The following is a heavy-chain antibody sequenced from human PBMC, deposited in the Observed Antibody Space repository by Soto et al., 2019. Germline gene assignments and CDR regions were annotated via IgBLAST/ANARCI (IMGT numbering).Heavy chain of an antibody. CDR1: GGSFSGYY. CDR3: ASAMVVVRDFDY. CDR2: INHSGST. V-gene: IGHV4-34*01. Sequence: QVQLQQWGAGLLKPSETLSLTCAVYGGSFSGYYWSWIRQPPGKGLEWTGEINHSGSTNYNPSLKSRVTISVDTSKNQFSLKLSSVTAADTAVYYCASAMVVVRDFDYWGQGTLVTVSS. D-gene: IGHD2-21*01. J-gene: IGHJ4*02.